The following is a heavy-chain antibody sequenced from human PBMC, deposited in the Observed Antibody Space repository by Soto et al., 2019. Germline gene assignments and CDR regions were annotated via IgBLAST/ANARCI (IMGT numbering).Heavy chain of an antibody. V-gene: IGHV1-18*04. D-gene: IGHD3-10*01. CDR1: GYTFTSYG. Sequence: ASVKVSCKASGYTFTSYGISWVRQAPGQGLEWMGWISAYNGNTNYAHKFQGRVTMTRNISISTAYMELSRLGSDDTAIYYCARMAASGSLNWFDPWGQGTLVTVSS. CDR3: ARMAASGSLNWFDP. J-gene: IGHJ5*02. CDR2: ISAYNGNT.